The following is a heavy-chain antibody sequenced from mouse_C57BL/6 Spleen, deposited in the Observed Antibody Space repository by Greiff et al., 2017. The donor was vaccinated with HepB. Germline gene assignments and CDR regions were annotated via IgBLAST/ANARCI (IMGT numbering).Heavy chain of an antibody. V-gene: IGHV1-81*01. CDR3: ASWVCLGSSLYAMDY. CDR1: GYTFTSYG. D-gene: IGHD1-1*01. CDR2: IDPRSGNT. Sequence: VQLQQPGAELARPGASVKLSCKASGYTFTSYGIRWVKQRTGQGLEWIGEIDPRSGNTNYNEKFKGKATLTVDKSSSTAYMELRSLTSEDSAVYLVASWVCLGSSLYAMDYWGQGTSVTVSS. J-gene: IGHJ4*01.